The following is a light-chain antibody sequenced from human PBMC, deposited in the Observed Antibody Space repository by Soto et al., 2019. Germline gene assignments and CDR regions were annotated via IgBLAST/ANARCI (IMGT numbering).Light chain of an antibody. V-gene: IGLV2-14*01. CDR1: SSDVGGYTY. J-gene: IGLJ3*02. Sequence: QSALTQPASVSGSPGQSITISCTGTSSDVGGYTYVSWYQQHPGKAPKLLIYGNGNRPSGVPDRFSASKFGTSASLTIAGIQADDEADYYCQSYDNRLTVSVFGGGTKLTVL. CDR3: QSYDNRLTVSV. CDR2: GNG.